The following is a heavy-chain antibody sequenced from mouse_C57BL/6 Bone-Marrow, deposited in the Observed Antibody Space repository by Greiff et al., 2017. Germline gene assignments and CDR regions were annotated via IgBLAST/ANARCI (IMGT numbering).Heavy chain of an antibody. J-gene: IGHJ4*01. CDR3: AGVERGDYYAMDY. V-gene: IGHV1-64*01. CDR2: IHPNGGST. CDR1: GYTFTSYW. Sequence: VQLQQPGAELVKPGASVKLSCKASGYTFTSYWMHWVKQRPGQGLEWIGMIHPNGGSTNYNEKFKSKATLTVDKSSSTAYMQLSSLTSEDSAVYFCAGVERGDYYAMDYWGQGTSVTVSA. D-gene: IGHD1-1*02.